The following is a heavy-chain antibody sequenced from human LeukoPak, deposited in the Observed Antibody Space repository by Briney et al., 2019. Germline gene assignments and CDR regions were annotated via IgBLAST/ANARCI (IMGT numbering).Heavy chain of an antibody. CDR3: AKDRSPAAPYCFDY. D-gene: IGHD6-13*01. CDR1: EFIFRSYS. J-gene: IGHJ4*02. Sequence: GGSLRLSCAASEFIFRSYSMNWVRQAPGKGLEWVSSISGSDNSAYFADSVKGRFTVSRDNTHNTLSLHMNSLRAEDTAVYYCAKDRSPAAPYCFDYWGQGTLVTVSS. V-gene: IGHV3-23*01. CDR2: ISGSDNSA.